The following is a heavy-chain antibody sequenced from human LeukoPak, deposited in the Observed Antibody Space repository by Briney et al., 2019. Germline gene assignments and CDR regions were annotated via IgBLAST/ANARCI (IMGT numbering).Heavy chain of an antibody. V-gene: IGHV1-2*02. D-gene: IGHD6-19*01. Sequence: ASVKVSCKASGYTFTAYYMHWVQQAPGQGLEWMGWINPNSGGSDYAQKFQGRVTMTRDTSISTAYMELSSLRSDDTAVYYCARSDSSGWLDYWGQGTLVTVSS. J-gene: IGHJ4*02. CDR1: GYTFTAYY. CDR3: ARSDSSGWLDY. CDR2: INPNSGGS.